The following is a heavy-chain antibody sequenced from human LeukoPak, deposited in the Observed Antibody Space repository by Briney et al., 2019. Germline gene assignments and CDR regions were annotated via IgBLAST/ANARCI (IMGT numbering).Heavy chain of an antibody. CDR3: ATTDYYDSSGYYLPLPFDY. CDR2: ISGSGGST. Sequence: GGSLRLSCAASGFTFSSHAMSWVRQALGKGLEWVSAISGSGGSTYYADSVKGRFTISRDNSKNTLYLQMNSLRAEDTAVYYCATTDYYDSSGYYLPLPFDYWGQGTLVTVSS. CDR1: GFTFSSHA. J-gene: IGHJ4*02. V-gene: IGHV3-23*01. D-gene: IGHD3-22*01.